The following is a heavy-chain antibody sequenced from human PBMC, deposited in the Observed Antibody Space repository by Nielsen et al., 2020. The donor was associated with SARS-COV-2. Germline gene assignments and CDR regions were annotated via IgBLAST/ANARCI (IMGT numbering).Heavy chain of an antibody. D-gene: IGHD2-21*02. CDR2: ISGSGGST. CDR3: ARSLIYCGGDCYSFGFDY. J-gene: IGHJ4*02. V-gene: IGHV3-23*01. Sequence: RQPPGKGLEWVSAISGSGGSTYYADSVKGRFTISRDNSKNTLYLQMNSLRAEDTAVYYCARSLIYCGGDCYSFGFDYWGQGTLVTVSS.